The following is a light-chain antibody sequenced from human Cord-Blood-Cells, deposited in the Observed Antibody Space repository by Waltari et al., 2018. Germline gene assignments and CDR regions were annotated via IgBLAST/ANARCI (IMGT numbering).Light chain of an antibody. J-gene: IGLJ1*01. V-gene: IGLV2-14*01. CDR3: SSYTSSSTYV. CDR2: EVS. CDR1: SSDFGGYNY. Sequence: QSALTQPAPVSGSPGQSITLSCTGTSSDFGGYNYVSWYQQHPGKAPKLMIYEVSNRPSGVSNRFSGSKSGNTASLTISGLQAEDEADYYCSSYTSSSTYVFGTGTKVTVL.